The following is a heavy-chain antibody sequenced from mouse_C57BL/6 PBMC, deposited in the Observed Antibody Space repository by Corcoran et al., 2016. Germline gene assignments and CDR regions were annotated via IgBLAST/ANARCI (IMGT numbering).Heavy chain of an antibody. CDR3: AREYGGSRVSMDY. D-gene: IGHD1-1*02. V-gene: IGHV1-26*01. CDR1: GYTFTDYY. Sequence: EVQLQQSGPELVKPGASVKISCKASGYTFTDYYMNWVKQSHGKSLEWIGDINPNNGGTSYNQKFKGKATLTVDKSSSTAYMELRSLTSEDSAVYYCAREYGGSRVSMDYWGQGTSVTVSS. J-gene: IGHJ4*01. CDR2: INPNNGGT.